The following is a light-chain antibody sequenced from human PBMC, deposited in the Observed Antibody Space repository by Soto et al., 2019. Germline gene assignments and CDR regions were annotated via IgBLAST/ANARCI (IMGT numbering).Light chain of an antibody. CDR1: QSISSW. CDR2: KAS. CDR3: QQYNSYWT. V-gene: IGKV1-5*03. J-gene: IGKJ1*01. Sequence: DIQITHSPSTLSASVGDIVXIXCRASQSISSWLAWYQQKPGKAPKLLIYKASSLESGVPSRFSGSGSGTEFTLTISSLQPDDFATYYCQQYNSYWTFGQGTKVDIK.